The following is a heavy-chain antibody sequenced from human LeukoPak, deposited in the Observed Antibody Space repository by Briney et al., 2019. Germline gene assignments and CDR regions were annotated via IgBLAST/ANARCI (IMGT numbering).Heavy chain of an antibody. V-gene: IGHV1-8*01. Sequence: GASVKVSCKAAGYIFTSFDINWVRQATGQGLEWMGWMNPNSGNTAYAYKFQGRVTMTRATSMSTAYMELSSLRSEDTAMYYCARGHASDYGSGGYLGYYYGMDVWGQGTTVSVSS. CDR2: MNPNSGNT. CDR1: GYIFTSFD. D-gene: IGHD3-10*01. CDR3: ARGHASDYGSGGYLGYYYGMDV. J-gene: IGHJ6*02.